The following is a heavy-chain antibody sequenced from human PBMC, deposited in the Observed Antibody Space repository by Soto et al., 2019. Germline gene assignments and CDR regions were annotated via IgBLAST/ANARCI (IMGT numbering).Heavy chain of an antibody. CDR3: AKSPILTGYYIDYYYGMDV. Sequence: GGSLRLSCAASGFTFTSYGVHWVRQAPGKGLEWVALISHDENNKYYADSVKGRFTISRDNSKKTLFLQMNSLRAEDTAVYYCAKSPILTGYYIDYYYGMDVWGQGTTVTVSS. CDR2: ISHDENNK. J-gene: IGHJ6*02. V-gene: IGHV3-30*18. D-gene: IGHD3-9*01. CDR1: GFTFTSYG.